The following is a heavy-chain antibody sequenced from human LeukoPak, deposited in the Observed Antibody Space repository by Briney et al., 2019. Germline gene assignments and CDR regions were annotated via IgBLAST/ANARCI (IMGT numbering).Heavy chain of an antibody. CDR1: GFTFSSYG. J-gene: IGHJ6*03. CDR2: ISYDGSNK. Sequence: PGRSLRLSCAASGFTFSSYGMHWVRQAPGKGLEWVAVISYDGSNKYYADSVKGRFTISRDSSKNTLYLQMNSLRAEDTAVYYCAKDLRSPPASYYYYYYMDVWGRGTTVTVSS. CDR3: AKDLRSPPASYYYYYYMDV. V-gene: IGHV3-30*18.